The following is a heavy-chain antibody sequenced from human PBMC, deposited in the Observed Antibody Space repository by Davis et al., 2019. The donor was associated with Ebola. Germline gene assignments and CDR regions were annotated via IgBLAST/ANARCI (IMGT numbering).Heavy chain of an antibody. CDR3: ARGVTMIVVNWFDP. D-gene: IGHD3-22*01. J-gene: IGHJ5*02. CDR2: ISSSSSYI. Sequence: GESLKISCAASGFTFSSYSMNWVRQAPGKGLEWVSSISSSSSYIYYADSVKGRFTISRDNAKNSLYLQMNSLRAEDTAVYYCARGVTMIVVNWFDPWGQGTLVTVSS. CDR1: GFTFSSYS. V-gene: IGHV3-21*04.